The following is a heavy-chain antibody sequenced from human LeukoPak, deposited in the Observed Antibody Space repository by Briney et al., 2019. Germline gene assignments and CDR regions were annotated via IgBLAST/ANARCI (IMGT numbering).Heavy chain of an antibody. V-gene: IGHV1-2*06. D-gene: IGHD5-18*01. CDR1: GYTFTGYY. CDR2: INPNNGGT. CDR3: ARAGYSYGYVLDV. J-gene: IGHJ6*02. Sequence: GASVKVSCKASGYTFTGYYIHWVRQAPGQGLEWMGRINPNNGGTNYAQKFQGRVTMTRDTSINTAYMELSGLRSDDTAVYYCARAGYSYGYVLDVWGQGTTVTVSS.